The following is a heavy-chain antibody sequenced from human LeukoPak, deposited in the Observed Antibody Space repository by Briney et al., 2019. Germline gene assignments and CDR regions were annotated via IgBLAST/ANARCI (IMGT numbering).Heavy chain of an antibody. Sequence: SVKVSCKASGGTFSSYAISWVRQAPGQGLEWMGGIIPIFGTANYAQKFQGRVTITADESTSTAYMELSSLRPEDTAVYYCARWVVPAARSMDVWGQGTTVTVSS. CDR1: GGTFSSYA. V-gene: IGHV1-69*13. D-gene: IGHD2-2*01. J-gene: IGHJ6*02. CDR3: ARWVVPAARSMDV. CDR2: IIPIFGTA.